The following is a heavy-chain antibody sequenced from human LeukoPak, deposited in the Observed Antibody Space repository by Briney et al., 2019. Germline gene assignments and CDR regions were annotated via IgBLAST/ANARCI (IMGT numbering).Heavy chain of an antibody. D-gene: IGHD3-22*01. CDR3: ARPYYYDSRIDP. V-gene: IGHV4-30-4*01. CDR1: GGSISSGDYY. Sequence: SETLSLTCTVSGGSISSGDYYWSWIHQPPGKGLEWIAYMYYSGSTYYNPSLKSRVTMSADTSKNQLSLKLSSVTAADTAVYYCARPYYYDSRIDPWGQGILVTVSS. CDR2: MYYSGST. J-gene: IGHJ5*02.